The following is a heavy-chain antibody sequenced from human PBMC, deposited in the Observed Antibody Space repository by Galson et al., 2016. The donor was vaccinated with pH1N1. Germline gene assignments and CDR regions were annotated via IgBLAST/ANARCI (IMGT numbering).Heavy chain of an antibody. D-gene: IGHD3/OR15-3a*01. CDR2: ISGDNGDT. V-gene: IGHV1-18*04. J-gene: IGHJ6*02. Sequence: SVKVSCKASGYKFASYGISWVRQAPGQGLEWMGWISGDNGDTKYAEKFQGRVTMTTDPSTRTAYMALRSLRSDDTAIYYCARDDPWTTPYSYYGMDVWGQGTTVTVSS. CDR3: ARDDPWTTPYSYYGMDV. CDR1: GYKFASYG.